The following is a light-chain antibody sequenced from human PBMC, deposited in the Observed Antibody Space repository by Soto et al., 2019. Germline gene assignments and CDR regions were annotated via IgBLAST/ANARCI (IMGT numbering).Light chain of an antibody. V-gene: IGKV3-20*01. Sequence: EIVLTKSPGTLSLSPGERATLSCRASQSVSSSSLAWYQQKSGQAPRFLIYGASSRATGIPDRFSGSGSGTDFTLTISRLEPEDFAVYYCQQDGSSPLTFGGGTKVEIK. CDR2: GAS. CDR1: QSVSSSS. CDR3: QQDGSSPLT. J-gene: IGKJ4*01.